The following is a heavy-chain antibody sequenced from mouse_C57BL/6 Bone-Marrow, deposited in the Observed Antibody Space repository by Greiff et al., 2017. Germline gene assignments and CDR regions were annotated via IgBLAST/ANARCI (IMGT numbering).Heavy chain of an antibody. Sequence: EVKVVESGGGLVQPGGSLKLSCAASGFTFSDYYMYWVRQTPEKRLEWVAYISNGGGSTYYPDTVKGRFTISRDNAKNTLYLQMSRLKSEDTAMYYCARPYYSNSYAMDYWGQGTSVTVSS. CDR1: GFTFSDYY. V-gene: IGHV5-12*01. CDR3: ARPYYSNSYAMDY. D-gene: IGHD2-5*01. J-gene: IGHJ4*01. CDR2: ISNGGGST.